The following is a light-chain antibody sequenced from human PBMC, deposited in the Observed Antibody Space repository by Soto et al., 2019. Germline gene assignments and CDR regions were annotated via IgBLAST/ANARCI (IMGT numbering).Light chain of an antibody. V-gene: IGKV3-20*01. J-gene: IGKJ2*01. Sequence: EIVLAQSPGTLSLSPGERATLSCTTSQRISSSYLAWYQQKPGQAPRFLIYGASGRATDILDRFSGSGSGTDFTLTISRLEPEDFAVYYCQHYGSSPPYTFGQGTKLEIK. CDR3: QHYGSSPPYT. CDR1: QRISSSY. CDR2: GAS.